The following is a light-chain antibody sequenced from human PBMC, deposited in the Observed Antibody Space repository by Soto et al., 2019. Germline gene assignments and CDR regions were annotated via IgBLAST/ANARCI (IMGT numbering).Light chain of an antibody. CDR2: EVS. V-gene: IGLV2-23*02. CDR1: TRDIGSYNL. CDR3: SSYTGYHTLV. J-gene: IGLJ2*01. Sequence: QSALTQPASVSGSPGQSITISCTGTTRDIGSYNLVSWFQQYPGKAPKLVVYEVSKRPSGVSDRFSGSKSGNTASLTISGLQAEDEADYYCSSYTGYHTLVFGGGTKLTVL.